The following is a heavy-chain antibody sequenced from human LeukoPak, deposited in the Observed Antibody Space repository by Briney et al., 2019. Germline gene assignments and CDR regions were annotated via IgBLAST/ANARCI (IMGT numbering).Heavy chain of an antibody. CDR2: IYYSGST. CDR3: ARDAVSDMGMWYFDL. V-gene: IGHV4-31*11. Sequence: SETLSLTCAVSGGPISSGAYYWSWIRQHPGKGLEWNGYIYYSGSTYYNPSLKSRVTISVDTSKNQFSLKLSSVTAADTAVYYCARDAVSDMGMWYFDLWGRGTLVTVSS. CDR1: GGPISSGAYY. J-gene: IGHJ2*01. D-gene: IGHD2-15*01.